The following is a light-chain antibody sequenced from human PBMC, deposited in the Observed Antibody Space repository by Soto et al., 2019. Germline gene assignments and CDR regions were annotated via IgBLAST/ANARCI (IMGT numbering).Light chain of an antibody. J-gene: IGLJ1*01. CDR3: CSFAGTSTLYV. V-gene: IGLV2-14*01. Sequence: QSALTQPASVSGSPGQSITISCTGTSSDVGGYNYVSWYQQHPGKAPKLMIYEVTNWPSGVPDRFSGSKSGNTASLTISGLQAEDEADYYCCSFAGTSTLYVFGTGTKVTVL. CDR2: EVT. CDR1: SSDVGGYNY.